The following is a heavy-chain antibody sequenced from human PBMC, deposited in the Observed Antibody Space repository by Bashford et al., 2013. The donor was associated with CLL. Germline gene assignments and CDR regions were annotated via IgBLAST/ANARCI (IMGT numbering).Heavy chain of an antibody. J-gene: IGHJ4*02. D-gene: IGHD2-8*01. CDR3: ARGYCTNGVCHNGF. CDR2: MNPNSGNT. V-gene: IGHV1-8*01. Sequence: ASVKVSCKASGYTFTSYDINWVRQATGQGLEWMGWMNPNSGNTGYAQKFQGRVTMTRNTSISTAYMELSSLRSEDTAVYYCARGYCTNGVCHNGFWGQGTLVTVSS. CDR1: GYTFTSYD.